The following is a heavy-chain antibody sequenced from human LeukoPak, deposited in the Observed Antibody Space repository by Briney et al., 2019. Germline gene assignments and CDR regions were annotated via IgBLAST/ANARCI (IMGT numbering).Heavy chain of an antibody. V-gene: IGHV3-20*04. CDR3: ARAIVPAAHYDYYYYMDV. J-gene: IGHJ6*03. CDR1: GFTFDDYG. D-gene: IGHD2-2*01. CDR2: INWNGGST. Sequence: GGSLRLSCAASGFTFDDYGMSWVRQAPGKGLEWVSGINWNGGSTGYADSVKGRFTISRDNAKNSLYLQMNSLRAEDTALYYCARAIVPAAHYDYYYYMDVWGKGTTVTVSS.